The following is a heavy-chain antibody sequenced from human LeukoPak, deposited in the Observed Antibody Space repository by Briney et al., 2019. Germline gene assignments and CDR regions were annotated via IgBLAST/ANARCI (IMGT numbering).Heavy chain of an antibody. Sequence: PGGSLRLSCAASGFTFSTYGMNWVRQAPGKGLEWVSAISGSGGSTYYADSVKGRFTISRDNSKNTLYLQMNSLRADDTAVYYCARGPGVAPLWFEPWGQGTLVTVSS. CDR2: ISGSGGST. V-gene: IGHV3-23*01. J-gene: IGHJ5*02. D-gene: IGHD2-15*01. CDR3: ARGPGVAPLWFEP. CDR1: GFTFSTYG.